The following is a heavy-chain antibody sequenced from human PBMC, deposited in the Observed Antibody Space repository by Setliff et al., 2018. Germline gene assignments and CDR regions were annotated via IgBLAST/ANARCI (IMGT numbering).Heavy chain of an antibody. CDR2: LIPMFGTP. Sequence: ASVKVSCKASGDSFSNYAISWVRQAPGQGLEWMGGLIPMFGTPGYAQQFQGRVTMTTDTSTTTAYMELTSLTSDDTALYYCVRGQGPRTVVAIPFDHWGQGTLVTVSS. V-gene: IGHV1-69*05. J-gene: IGHJ4*02. CDR3: VRGQGPRTVVAIPFDH. CDR1: GDSFSNYA. D-gene: IGHD3-22*01.